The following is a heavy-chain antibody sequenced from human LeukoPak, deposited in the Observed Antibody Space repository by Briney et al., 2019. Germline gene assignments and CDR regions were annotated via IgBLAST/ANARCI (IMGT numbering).Heavy chain of an antibody. Sequence: ASVKVSCKASGYTFTSYDINWVRQATGQGLEWMGWMNPNSGNTGYAQKFQGRVTMTRNTSISTAYMELSSLRSEDTAVYYCARGMFNYYDSSGYQPHWGQGTLVTVSS. CDR3: ARGMFNYYDSSGYQPH. D-gene: IGHD3-22*01. J-gene: IGHJ4*02. CDR1: GYTFTSYD. CDR2: MNPNSGNT. V-gene: IGHV1-8*01.